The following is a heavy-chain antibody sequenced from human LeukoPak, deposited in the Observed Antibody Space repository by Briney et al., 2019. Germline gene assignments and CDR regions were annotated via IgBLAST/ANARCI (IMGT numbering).Heavy chain of an antibody. V-gene: IGHV5-51*01. CDR3: ARSVRYFDWLLYPNWFDP. J-gene: IGHJ5*02. CDR1: GYSFTSYW. D-gene: IGHD3-9*01. CDR2: IYPGDSDT. Sequence: GESLKISCKGSGYSFTSYWIGWVRQMPGKGLEWMGIIYPGDSDTRYCPSFQGQVTISADKSISTAYLQWSSLKASDTAMYYCARSVRYFDWLLYPNWFDPWGQGTLVTVSS.